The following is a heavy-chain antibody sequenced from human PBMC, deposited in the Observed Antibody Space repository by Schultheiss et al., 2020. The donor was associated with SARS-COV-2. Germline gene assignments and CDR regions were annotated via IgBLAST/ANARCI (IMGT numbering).Heavy chain of an antibody. CDR3: VRRGGGDYEFNWFDP. CDR2: INEDGSDK. Sequence: GGSLRLSCAASGCKFRGYWMSWARQAPGKGLDWVASINEDGSDKYYVDSVKGRFTVSRDNAKNSLYLQMESLRVDDTAVDYCVRRGGGDYEFNWFDPWGQGALVTVSS. J-gene: IGHJ5*02. V-gene: IGHV3-7*01. CDR1: GCKFRGYW. D-gene: IGHD4-17*01.